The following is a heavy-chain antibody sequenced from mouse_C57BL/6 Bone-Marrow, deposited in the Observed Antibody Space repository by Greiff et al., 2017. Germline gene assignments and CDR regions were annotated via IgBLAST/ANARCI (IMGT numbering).Heavy chain of an antibody. CDR1: GFNIKDYY. CDR3: SFITTAAY. Sequence: VQLQQPGAELVRPGASVKLSCTASGFNIKDYYMHWVKQRPEQGLEWIGRIDPEDGDTEYAPKFQGKATLTADTSSNTAYLQLSSLTSEDAAVYYCSFITTAAYWGQGTTLTVSA. D-gene: IGHD1-1*01. CDR2: IDPEDGDT. V-gene: IGHV14-1*01. J-gene: IGHJ2*01.